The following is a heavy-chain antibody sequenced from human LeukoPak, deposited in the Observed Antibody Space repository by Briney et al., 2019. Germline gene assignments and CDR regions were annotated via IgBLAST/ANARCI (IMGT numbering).Heavy chain of an antibody. CDR1: GYIFTDYY. CDR3: ARDRWELPYYFDY. J-gene: IGHJ4*02. CDR2: LNSSGGST. D-gene: IGHD1-26*01. V-gene: IGHV1-46*01. Sequence: GASVKVSCTTSGYIFTDYYIHWVRQAPGQGLEWMGILNSSGGSTTYAQKFQGRITMTRDASTSTVYMELRSLRSEDTAVYYCARDRWELPYYFDYWGQGTLVTVSS.